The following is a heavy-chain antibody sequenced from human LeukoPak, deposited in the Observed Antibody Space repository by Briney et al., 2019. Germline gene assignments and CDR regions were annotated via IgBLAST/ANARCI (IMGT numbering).Heavy chain of an antibody. CDR2: ISNGGSTT. D-gene: IGHD1-26*01. J-gene: IGHJ4*02. CDR1: GFTFSDYY. CDR3: AKGREWELLFDY. Sequence: GGSLRLSCAASGFTFSDYYMSWIRQAPGKGLEWISYISNGGSTTYYADSVRGRFTISRDNSKNTLYLQMNSLRAEDTAVYYCAKGREWELLFDYWGQGTLVTVSS. V-gene: IGHV3-11*04.